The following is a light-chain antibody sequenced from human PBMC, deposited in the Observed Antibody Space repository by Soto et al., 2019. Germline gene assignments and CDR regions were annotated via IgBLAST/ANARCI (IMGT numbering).Light chain of an antibody. V-gene: IGLV2-23*01. CDR1: SSDVGSHNL. CDR2: EGT. CDR3: CSYAGTSTYV. J-gene: IGLJ1*01. Sequence: QSALTQPASVSGSPGQSITISCTGTSSDVGSHNLVSWYQQHPGKAPKLLIYEGTKRPSGVSNRFSGSKSGNTASLTISGFQAEDEADYYCCSYAGTSTYVFGTGTKVTVL.